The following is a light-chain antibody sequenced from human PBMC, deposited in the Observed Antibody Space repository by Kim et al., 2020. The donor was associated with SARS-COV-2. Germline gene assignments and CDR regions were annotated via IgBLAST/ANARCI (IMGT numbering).Light chain of an antibody. CDR1: SSDVGDYDY. CDR3: STYISSSTLV. Sequence: GHSITSSCTGTSSDVGDYDYVSWYQQHPGKAPKLIIYDVNNRPSGVSNRFSGSKSANTASLTISGLQAEDEADYYCSTYISSSTLVFGGGTQLTVL. J-gene: IGLJ3*02. CDR2: DVN. V-gene: IGLV2-14*04.